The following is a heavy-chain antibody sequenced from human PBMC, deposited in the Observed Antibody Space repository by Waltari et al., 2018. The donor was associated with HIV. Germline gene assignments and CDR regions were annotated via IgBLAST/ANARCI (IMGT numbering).Heavy chain of an antibody. CDR2: INPNSGGT. J-gene: IGHJ6*02. CDR1: GYTFTGYY. CDR3: ARVMAVAGTYYGMDV. V-gene: IGHV1-2*02. Sequence: SGYTFTGYYMHWVRQAPGQGLEWMGWINPNSGGTNYAQKFQGRVTMTRDTSISTAYMELSRLRSDDTAVYYCARVMAVAGTYYGMDVWGQGTTVTVSS. D-gene: IGHD6-19*01.